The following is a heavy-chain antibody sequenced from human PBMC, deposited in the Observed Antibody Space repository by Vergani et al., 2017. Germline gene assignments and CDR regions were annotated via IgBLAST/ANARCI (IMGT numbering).Heavy chain of an antibody. V-gene: IGHV3-30*03. CDR3: ARDSCTPSSCYFDY. J-gene: IGHJ4*02. CDR2: ISYDGSNK. Sequence: QVQLVESGGGVVQPGRSLRLSCAASGFTFSNYGMHWVRQAPGKGLEWVAVISYDGSNKYYADSVKGRFTISRDNSKNTLYLQMNSLRAEDTAVYYCARDSCTPSSCYFDYWGQGTLATVSS. CDR1: GFTFSNYG. D-gene: IGHD2-2*01.